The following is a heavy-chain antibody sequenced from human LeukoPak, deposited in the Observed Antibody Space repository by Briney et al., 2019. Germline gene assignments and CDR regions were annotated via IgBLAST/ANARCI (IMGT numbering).Heavy chain of an antibody. D-gene: IGHD1-26*01. CDR1: GGSFSGYY. CDR2: INHSGST. V-gene: IGHV4-34*01. J-gene: IGHJ4*02. Sequence: SETLSLTCAVYGGSFSGYYWSWIRQPPGKGLEWIGEINHSGSTNYNPSLKSRVTISVDTSKNQFSLKLSSVTAADTAVYYCARALLVGPTSPLDYWGQGTLVTVSS. CDR3: ARALLVGPTSPLDY.